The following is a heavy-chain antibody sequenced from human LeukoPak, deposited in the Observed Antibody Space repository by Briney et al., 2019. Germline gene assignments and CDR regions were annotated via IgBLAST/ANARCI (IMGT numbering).Heavy chain of an antibody. V-gene: IGHV1-2*02. CDR2: ISPNSGGT. CDR1: GYTYTGYY. Sequence: ASVKVSCKASGYTYTGYYVHWVRQAPGQGVEWMGWISPNSGGTNYAQKFQGRVTVTRDTSISTAYMELSSLRPDDTAVYYCARGLPGTTITGSFDYWGQGTLVTVSS. J-gene: IGHJ4*02. D-gene: IGHD5-24*01. CDR3: ARGLPGTTITGSFDY.